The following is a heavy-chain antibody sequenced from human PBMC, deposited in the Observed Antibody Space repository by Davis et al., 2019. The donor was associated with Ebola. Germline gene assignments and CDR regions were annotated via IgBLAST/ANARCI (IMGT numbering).Heavy chain of an antibody. CDR2: FSGSGGMA. J-gene: IGHJ4*02. V-gene: IGHV3-23*01. CDR1: GFTFSSYA. CDR3: AKADYDFWSGMGY. Sequence: GESLKISCAASGFTFSSYAMSWVRQAPGKGLEWVSTFSGSGGMAYYADSAKGRFTISRDNSKNTLYLQMNSLRAEDTAVYYCAKADYDFWSGMGYWGQGTLVTVSS. D-gene: IGHD3-3*01.